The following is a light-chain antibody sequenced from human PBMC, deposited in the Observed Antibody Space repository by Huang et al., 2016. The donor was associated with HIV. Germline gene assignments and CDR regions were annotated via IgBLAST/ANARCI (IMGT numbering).Light chain of an antibody. V-gene: IGKV1-NL1*01. J-gene: IGKJ1*01. CDR1: QGIGNS. CDR3: QQYQSIPWT. CDR2: ATS. Sequence: DIKMTQSPSSLSASVGDRVTITCRASQGIGNSLAWYQQKPEKTPRLLLYATSRLESGVPSRFSGSGSGTHYTLTITTLQPEVIASYYCQQYQSIPWTFGQGTKVEIK.